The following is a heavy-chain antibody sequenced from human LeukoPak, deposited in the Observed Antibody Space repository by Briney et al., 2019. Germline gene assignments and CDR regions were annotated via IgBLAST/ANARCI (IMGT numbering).Heavy chain of an antibody. CDR3: ARPGPAGHFDY. J-gene: IGHJ4*02. Sequence: SETLSLTCAVYGGSFSGYYWSWIRQPPEKGLEWIGEINHSGSTNYNPSLKSRVTISVDTSKNQFSLKLSSVTAADTAVYYCARPGPAGHFDYWGQGTLVTVSS. D-gene: IGHD2-2*01. V-gene: IGHV4-34*01. CDR2: INHSGST. CDR1: GGSFSGYY.